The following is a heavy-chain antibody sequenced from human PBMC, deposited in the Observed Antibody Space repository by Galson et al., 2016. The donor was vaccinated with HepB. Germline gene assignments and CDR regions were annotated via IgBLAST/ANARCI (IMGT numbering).Heavy chain of an antibody. CDR2: IYTSGST. V-gene: IGHV4-4*07. J-gene: IGHJ2*01. Sequence: ETLSLTCTVSGGSITAYSWTWIRQPAGKGLEWIGHIYTSGSTNYNPSLKSRVTMSVDTSRNQCSLRLSSLTAADTAVYYCAAITTVASAAYWYLDLWGRGTLVAVSS. CDR1: GGSITAYS. D-gene: IGHD4-23*01. CDR3: AAITTVASAAYWYLDL.